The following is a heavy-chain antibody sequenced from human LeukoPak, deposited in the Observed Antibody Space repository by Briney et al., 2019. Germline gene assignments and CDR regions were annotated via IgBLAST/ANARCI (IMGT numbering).Heavy chain of an antibody. CDR2: FDLDEGKR. CDR3: AKGPSGSDYDWYFDL. J-gene: IGHJ2*01. D-gene: IGHD4-17*01. Sequence: ASVKVSCKVSGNTLTKFSMHWVRQAPGKGLEWMGGFDLDEGKRNYAQKLKGRDIMTEDTSTDTAYMEMKSLRFEDTAVYYCAKGPSGSDYDWYFDLWGRGTLITVSS. CDR1: GNTLTKFS. V-gene: IGHV1-24*01.